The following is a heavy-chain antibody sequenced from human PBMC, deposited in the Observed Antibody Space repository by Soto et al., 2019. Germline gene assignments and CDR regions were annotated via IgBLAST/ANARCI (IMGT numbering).Heavy chain of an antibody. CDR3: AREDCWNYHYVCGMDV. Sequence: QVQLVQSGAEVKNPGSSVKVSCKASGGTFSSYAISWARQAPGDGLEWMGGIIPIFGTANYAQKFQGRVTITADESTSTAYMELSSLRSEDTAVYYCAREDCWNYHYVCGMDVWGRGTTVTVSS. D-gene: IGHD3-3*01. V-gene: IGHV1-69*01. CDR2: IIPIFGTA. J-gene: IGHJ6*02. CDR1: GGTFSSYA.